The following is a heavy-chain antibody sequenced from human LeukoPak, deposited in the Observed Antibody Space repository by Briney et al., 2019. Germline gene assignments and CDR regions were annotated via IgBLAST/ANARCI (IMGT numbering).Heavy chain of an antibody. CDR1: GFTFSSYW. J-gene: IGHJ4*02. V-gene: IGHV3-74*01. Sequence: GGSLRLSCEASGFTFSSYWMHWVRQAPGKGLVWVSCINSDGSTSYADSVKGRFTISRDNSKNTLYLQMNTLRAEDTAVYYCAKRRASTGADFDYWGQGTLVTVSS. CDR2: INSDGST. D-gene: IGHD2-2*01. CDR3: AKRRASTGADFDY.